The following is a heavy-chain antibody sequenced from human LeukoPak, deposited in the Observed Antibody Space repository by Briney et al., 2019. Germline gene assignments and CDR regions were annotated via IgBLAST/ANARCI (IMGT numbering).Heavy chain of an antibody. V-gene: IGHV3-48*01. J-gene: IGHJ4*02. Sequence: PGGSPRLSCAASGFTFSSYSMNWVRQAPGEGLAWVSYISSSRSTIYYADSVKGRFTISRENAKNSLYLQMNSLRAEDTAVYYCASLGFDYWGQGTLVTVSS. CDR2: ISSSRSTI. CDR3: ASLGFDY. CDR1: GFTFSSYS.